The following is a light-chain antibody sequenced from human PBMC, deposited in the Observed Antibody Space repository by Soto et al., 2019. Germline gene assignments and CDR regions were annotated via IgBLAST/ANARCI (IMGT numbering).Light chain of an antibody. CDR1: QGISSW. CDR3: QQANSFHRRFT. CDR2: AAS. J-gene: IGKJ5*01. Sequence: DIQMTQSPSSVSASVGDRVTITCRASQGISSWLAWYQRKPGKAPKLLIYAASSLQSEVQSRFSGCRTGTDFTLTISSHQPEDFATYYCQQANSFHRRFTFWQGTRLEIK. V-gene: IGKV1-12*01.